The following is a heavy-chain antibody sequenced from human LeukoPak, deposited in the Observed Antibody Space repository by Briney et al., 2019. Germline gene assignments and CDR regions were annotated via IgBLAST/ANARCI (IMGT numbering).Heavy chain of an antibody. Sequence: PPETLSLTCAVYGGSFSGYYWSWIRQPPGKGLEWIGEINHSGSTNYNPSLKSRVTISVDTSKNQFSLKLSSVTAADTAVYYCARTPYYHYVWGSYRLYYFDYWGQGTLVTVSS. J-gene: IGHJ4*02. CDR1: GGSFSGYY. V-gene: IGHV4-34*01. CDR3: ARTPYYHYVWGSYRLYYFDY. D-gene: IGHD3-16*02. CDR2: INHSGST.